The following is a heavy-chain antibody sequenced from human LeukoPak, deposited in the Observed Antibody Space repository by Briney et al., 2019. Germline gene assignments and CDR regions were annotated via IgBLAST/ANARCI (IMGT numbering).Heavy chain of an antibody. CDR1: GFTFSSYW. CDR3: ARRDHGDYGEEY. CDR2: IKQDGREK. V-gene: IGHV3-7*01. Sequence: GGSLRLSRAASGFTFSSYWMTWVRQDPGKGLEWVANIKQDGREKYYVDSVKGRFTISRDNAKNSLSLQMNSLRAEDTAVYYCARRDHGDYGEEYWGQGTLVTVSS. D-gene: IGHD4-17*01. J-gene: IGHJ4*02.